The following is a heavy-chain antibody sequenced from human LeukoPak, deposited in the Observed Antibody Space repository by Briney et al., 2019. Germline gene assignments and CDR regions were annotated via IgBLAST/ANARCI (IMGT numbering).Heavy chain of an antibody. J-gene: IGHJ4*02. CDR1: GASISSSHW. CDR3: ARAAAVTGQFEF. Sequence: PSETLSLTCTVSGASISSSHWWTWVRQPPGEALEWIGEIYHAGSTKYNPSLKSRLTISVDKSSNSFSLSLTSVTAADTAFYYCARAAAVTGQFEFWGQGTLVTVSS. D-gene: IGHD6-19*01. CDR2: IYHAGST. V-gene: IGHV4-4*02.